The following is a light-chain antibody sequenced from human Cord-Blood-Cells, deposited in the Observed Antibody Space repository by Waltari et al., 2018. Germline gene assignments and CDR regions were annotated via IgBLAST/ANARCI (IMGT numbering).Light chain of an antibody. V-gene: IGKV1-5*01. J-gene: IGKJ4*01. CDR1: QSISSW. CDR3: QQYNSYLLT. CDR2: DAS. Sequence: DIQMTQSPSTLSASVGDRVTITWRASQSISSWLAWYQQKPGKAPKLLIYDASSLESGVPSRFSGSGSGTEFTLTISSLQPDDFATYYCQQYNSYLLTFGGGTKVEIK.